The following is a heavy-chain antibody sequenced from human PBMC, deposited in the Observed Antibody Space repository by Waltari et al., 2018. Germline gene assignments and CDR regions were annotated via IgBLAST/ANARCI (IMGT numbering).Heavy chain of an antibody. J-gene: IGHJ6*02. CDR3: ARHTPQKDFPGGMDV. CDR2: IYYRVRT. D-gene: IGHD2-15*01. V-gene: IGHV4-39*01. CDR1: GGSISSSSYY. Sequence: QLQLQESGPGLVKPSETLSLTCTVSGGSISSSSYYWGWIRQPPGKGLEWIGSIYYRVRTYYHPSLKSRVTISVDTAKNQFSLKLSAVTAADTAVYYCARHTPQKDFPGGMDVWGQGTTVTVSS.